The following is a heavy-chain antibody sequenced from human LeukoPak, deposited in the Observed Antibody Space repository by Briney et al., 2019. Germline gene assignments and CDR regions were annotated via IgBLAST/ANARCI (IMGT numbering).Heavy chain of an antibody. CDR3: ARFPTVTTPRGY. CDR1: GFVFTAHY. V-gene: IGHV1-46*01. CDR2: INPSGGST. J-gene: IGHJ4*02. Sequence: ASVKVSCKASGFVFTAHYMHWVRQAPGQGLEWMGIINPSGGSTSYAQKFQGRVTMTRDTSTSTVYMELSSLRSEDTAVYYCARFPTVTTPRGYWGQGTLVTVSS. D-gene: IGHD4-17*01.